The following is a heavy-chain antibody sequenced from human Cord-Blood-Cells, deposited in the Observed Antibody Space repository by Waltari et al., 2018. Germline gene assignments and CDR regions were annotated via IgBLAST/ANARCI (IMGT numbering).Heavy chain of an antibody. CDR3: ARLLWFGELLPDAFDI. J-gene: IGHJ3*02. V-gene: IGHV3-33*01. Sequence: QVQLVESGGGVVQPGRSLRLSCAASGFTFSSYGMHWVRQAPGKGLEWVAVIWYDGSNKYYADFVKGRFTISRDNSKNTLYLQMNSLRAEDTAVYYCARLLWFGELLPDAFDIWGQGTMVTVSS. CDR2: IWYDGSNK. D-gene: IGHD3-10*01. CDR1: GFTFSSYG.